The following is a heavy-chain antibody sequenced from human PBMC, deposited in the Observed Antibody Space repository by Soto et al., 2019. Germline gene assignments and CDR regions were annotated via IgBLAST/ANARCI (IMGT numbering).Heavy chain of an antibody. J-gene: IGHJ5*02. CDR2: TYYRSRSFS. CDR3: VRDRHSSSGWFDP. D-gene: IGHD3-10*01. Sequence: PSQTLSLTCAISGDSVSSYSAAWNWIRQSPSGGLEWLGRTYYRSRSFSDYAESVKSRIIINPDTSKNQFSLQLKSVTPEDTAVYYCVRDRHSSSGWFDPWGQGTPVTVSS. CDR1: GDSVSSYSAA. V-gene: IGHV6-1*01.